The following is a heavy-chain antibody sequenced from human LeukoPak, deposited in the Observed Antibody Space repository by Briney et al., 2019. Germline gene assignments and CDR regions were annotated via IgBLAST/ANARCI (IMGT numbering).Heavy chain of an antibody. V-gene: IGHV3-7*01. J-gene: IGHJ4*02. CDR1: GFTFSDYY. D-gene: IGHD6-13*01. CDR3: ARDRYITRSWGYDFDY. Sequence: GGSLRLSCAASGFTFSDYYMSWIRQAPGKGLEWVANIKQDGSEKYYVDSVKGRFTISRDNAKNSLYLQMNTLRAEDTAVYYCARDRYITRSWGYDFDYWGQGILVTVSS. CDR2: IKQDGSEK.